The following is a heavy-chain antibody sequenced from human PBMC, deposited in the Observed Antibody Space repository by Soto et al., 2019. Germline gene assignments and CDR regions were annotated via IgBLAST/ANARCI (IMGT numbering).Heavy chain of an antibody. CDR3: ARGAPYYFDS. J-gene: IGHJ4*02. CDR2: ISSSSGYI. CDR1: GFTFSTYS. V-gene: IGHV3-21*01. Sequence: GGSLRLSCAASGFTFSTYSMNWVRQAPGKGLEWVSSISSSSGYIYYADSVRGRCTISRDNAKNSLDLQMNSLRAEDTAVYYCARGAPYYFDSWGQGTLVTVSS. D-gene: IGHD3-16*01.